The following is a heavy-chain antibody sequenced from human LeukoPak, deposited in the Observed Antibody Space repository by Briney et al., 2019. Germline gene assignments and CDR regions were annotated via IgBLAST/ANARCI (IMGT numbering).Heavy chain of an antibody. CDR1: GFTFSSYA. Sequence: TGGSLRLSCAASGFTFSSYAMSWVRQAPGKGLEWVSAISGSGGSTYYADSVKGRFTISRDNSKNTLYLQMNSLRAEGTAVYYCAKALYYGDYSAWNFDYWGQGTLVTVSS. J-gene: IGHJ4*02. D-gene: IGHD4-17*01. CDR2: ISGSGGST. CDR3: AKALYYGDYSAWNFDY. V-gene: IGHV3-23*01.